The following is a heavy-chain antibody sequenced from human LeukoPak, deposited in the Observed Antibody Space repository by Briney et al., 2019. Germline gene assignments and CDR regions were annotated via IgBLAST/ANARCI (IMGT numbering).Heavy chain of an antibody. CDR1: GGSISSYC. D-gene: IGHD3-10*01. CDR2: IFYSGST. CDR3: ASRRRITMVRGVLDP. J-gene: IGHJ5*02. Sequence: PSETLSLTCTVSGGSISSYCWSWIRQPPGKGLEWIGYIFYSGSTNYNPSRKSRLTISVDTSKNQFSLKLSSVTAADTAVYYCASRRRITMVRGVLDPWGQGTLVTVSS. V-gene: IGHV4-59*12.